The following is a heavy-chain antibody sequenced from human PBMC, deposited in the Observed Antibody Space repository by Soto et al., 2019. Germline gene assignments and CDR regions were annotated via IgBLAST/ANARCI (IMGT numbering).Heavy chain of an antibody. CDR3: ATIPVPPAFDI. D-gene: IGHD2-2*01. J-gene: IGHJ3*02. CDR1: GFIFSSYG. CDR2: MSFDGSIK. Sequence: GGSLRLSCAASGFIFSSYGMNWVRQAPGKGLEWVAVMSFDGSIKYYADSVKGRFTISRDNSKNTLYLQMNSLRAEDTAVYYCATIPVPPAFDIWGQGTMVTVSS. V-gene: IGHV3-30*03.